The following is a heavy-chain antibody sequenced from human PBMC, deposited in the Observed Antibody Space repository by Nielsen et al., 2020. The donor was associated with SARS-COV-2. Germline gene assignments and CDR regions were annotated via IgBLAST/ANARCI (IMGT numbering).Heavy chain of an antibody. D-gene: IGHD4-17*01. V-gene: IGHV6-1*01. CDR3: ARARGAYGDYYYYYYTDV. CDR2: TYYRSKWYN. Sequence: SQTLSLTCAISGDSFSSSSAAWNWLRQSPSRGLEWLGRTYYRSKWYNDYAVSVKSLITINPDTSKNQFSLHLNSVTPEDTAVYYCARARGAYGDYYYYYYTDVWGKGTTVTVSS. CDR1: GDSFSSSSAA. J-gene: IGHJ6*03.